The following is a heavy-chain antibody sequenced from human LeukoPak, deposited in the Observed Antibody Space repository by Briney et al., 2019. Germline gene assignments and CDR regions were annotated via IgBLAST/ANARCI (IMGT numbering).Heavy chain of an antibody. CDR3: ARDLGYYGSGSLNY. CDR1: GYTFTGYY. J-gene: IGHJ4*02. Sequence: ASVKVSCKASGYTFTGYYMHWVRQAPGQGLEWMGWINPNSGGTNYAQKFQGRVTMTRDTSISTAYMELSTLRSDDTAVYYCARDLGYYGSGSLNYWGQGTLVTVSS. CDR2: INPNSGGT. D-gene: IGHD3-10*01. V-gene: IGHV1-2*02.